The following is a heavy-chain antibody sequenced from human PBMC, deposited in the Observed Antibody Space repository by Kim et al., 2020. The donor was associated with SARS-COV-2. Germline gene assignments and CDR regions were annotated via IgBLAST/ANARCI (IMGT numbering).Heavy chain of an antibody. CDR3: ARGERILVSYN. CDR2: ISYDGSNK. CDR1: GFTFSSYA. Sequence: GGSLRLSCAASGFTFSSYAMHWVRQAPGKGLEWVAVISYDGSNKYYADSVKGRFTISRDNSKNTLYLQMNSLRAEDTAVYYCARGERILVSYNWGQGTLVTVSS. J-gene: IGHJ4*02. D-gene: IGHD3-3*02. V-gene: IGHV3-30*04.